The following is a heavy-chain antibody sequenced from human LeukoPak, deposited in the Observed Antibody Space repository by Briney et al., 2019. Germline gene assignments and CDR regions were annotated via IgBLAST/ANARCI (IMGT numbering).Heavy chain of an antibody. V-gene: IGHV3-30-3*01. J-gene: IGHJ4*02. CDR1: GFTFSSYA. D-gene: IGHD3-22*01. CDR2: ISYDGSNK. CDR3: ARDGRAITMIVVVRPLDY. Sequence: GGSLRLSCAASGFTFSSYAMHWVRQAPGKGLEWVAVISYDGSNKYYADSVKGRFTISRDNSKNTLYLQMNSLRAEDTAVYYCARDGRAITMIVVVRPLDYWAREPWSPSPQ.